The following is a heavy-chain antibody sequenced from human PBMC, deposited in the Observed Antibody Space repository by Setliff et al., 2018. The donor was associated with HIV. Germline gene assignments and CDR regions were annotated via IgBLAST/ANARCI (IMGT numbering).Heavy chain of an antibody. Sequence: GESLKISCRGSGYTFTNYWIGWVRQMPGKGLEWMGLIYPGDSDTRYSPSFQGQVTISADKSTNTLFLHLGSLKASDTAIYYCTRQGDFGQWGDYWGQGAQVTVSS. CDR3: TRQGDFGQWGDY. CDR1: GYTFTNYW. D-gene: IGHD4-17*01. V-gene: IGHV5-51*01. CDR2: IYPGDSDT. J-gene: IGHJ4*02.